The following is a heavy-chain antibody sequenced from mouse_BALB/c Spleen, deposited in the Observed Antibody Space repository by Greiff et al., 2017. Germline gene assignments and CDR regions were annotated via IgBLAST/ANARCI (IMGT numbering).Heavy chain of an antibody. D-gene: IGHD1-1*01. CDR3: ARRYYYGSSHWYFDV. Sequence: EVKLMESGGGLVQPGGSLKLSCAASGFTFSSYTMSWVRQTPEKRLEWVAYISNGGGSTYYPDTVKGRFTISRDNAKNTLYLQMSSLKSEDTAMYYCARRYYYGSSHWYFDVWGAGTTVTVSS. J-gene: IGHJ1*01. CDR2: ISNGGGST. V-gene: IGHV5-12-2*01. CDR1: GFTFSSYT.